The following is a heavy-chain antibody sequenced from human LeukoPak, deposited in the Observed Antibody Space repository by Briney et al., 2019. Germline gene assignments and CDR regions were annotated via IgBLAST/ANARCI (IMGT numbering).Heavy chain of an antibody. J-gene: IGHJ4*02. V-gene: IGHV4-61*02. Sequence: SETLSLTCTVSGGSISSGTYYCSWIRQSAGKGLEWIGRIYASGSANYNPSLKSRVTISVDKSKNQFSLKLSSVTAADTALYYCVRTVYGDYGDSWGQGTLVTVSS. CDR2: IYASGSA. D-gene: IGHD4-17*01. CDR3: VRTVYGDYGDS. CDR1: GGSISSGTYY.